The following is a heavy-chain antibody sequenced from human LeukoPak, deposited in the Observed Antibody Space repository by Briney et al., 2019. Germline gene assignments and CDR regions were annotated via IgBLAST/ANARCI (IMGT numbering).Heavy chain of an antibody. J-gene: IGHJ3*02. D-gene: IGHD1-7*01. CDR3: AREGELLDAFDI. CDR2: INSDGSST. CDR1: GFTFSSYW. Sequence: PGGSLRLSCAASGFTFSSYWMHWVRQAPGKGLVWVSRINSDGSSTSYADSVKGRFTISRDNAKNTLYLQMNSLRVEDTAVYYCAREGELLDAFDIWGQGTMVTVSS. V-gene: IGHV3-74*01.